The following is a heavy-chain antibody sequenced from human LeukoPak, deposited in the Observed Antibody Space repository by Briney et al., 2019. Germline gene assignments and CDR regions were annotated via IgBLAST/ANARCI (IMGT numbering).Heavy chain of an antibody. D-gene: IGHD3-10*01. CDR1: GFTFSSYG. CDR3: AREPERYYYGSGSYPQYYFDY. V-gene: IGHV3-30*02. CDR2: IRYDGSNK. Sequence: GGSLRLSCAASGFTFSSYGMHWVRQAPGKGLEWVAFIRYDGSNKYYADSVKGRFTISRDNSKNTLYLQMNSLRAEDTAVYYCAREPERYYYGSGSYPQYYFDYWGQGTLVTVSS. J-gene: IGHJ4*02.